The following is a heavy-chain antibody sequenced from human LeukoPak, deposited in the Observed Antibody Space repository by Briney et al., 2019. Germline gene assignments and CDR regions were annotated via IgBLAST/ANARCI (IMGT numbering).Heavy chain of an antibody. J-gene: IGHJ6*03. CDR2: IIPIFATA. D-gene: IGHD6-19*01. V-gene: IGHV1-69*01. CDR3: ARAPYSSGGSTNYYYYYMDV. CDR1: GGTFSSYA. Sequence: SVKVSCKASGGTFSSYAISWVRQAPGQGPEWMGGIIPIFATANYAQKFQGRVTITADESTSTAYMELSSLRSEDTAVYYCARAPYSSGGSTNYYYYYMDVWGKGTTVTVSS.